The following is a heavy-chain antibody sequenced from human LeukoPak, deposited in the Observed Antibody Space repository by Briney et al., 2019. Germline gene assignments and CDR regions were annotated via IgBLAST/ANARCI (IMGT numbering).Heavy chain of an antibody. CDR3: ARGRFGELSVATFDI. J-gene: IGHJ3*02. CDR1: GFTFNNYG. CDR2: IWYDGTNK. V-gene: IGHV3-33*01. D-gene: IGHD3-10*01. Sequence: GRSLRLSCAASGFTFNNYGMHWVRQAPGKGLEWVALIWYDGTNKYYGDSVKGRFTISRDNSKNTLYLQMNSPRAEDTAVYYCARGRFGELSVATFDIWGQGTMVTVSS.